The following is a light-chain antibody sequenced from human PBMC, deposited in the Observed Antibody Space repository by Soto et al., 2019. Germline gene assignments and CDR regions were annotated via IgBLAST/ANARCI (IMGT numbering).Light chain of an antibody. CDR2: GAS. Sequence: TQSPSTVTATVGDRVTLTXXPSKSVSRYLAWYQQKPGQAPRLLIYGASTRATGFPARFSGSGSGTEFTLTISSLQSEDFALYYCQHCNNWPITFGQGALLAI. J-gene: IGKJ5*01. CDR3: QHCNNWPIT. V-gene: IGKV3-15*01. CDR1: KSVSRY.